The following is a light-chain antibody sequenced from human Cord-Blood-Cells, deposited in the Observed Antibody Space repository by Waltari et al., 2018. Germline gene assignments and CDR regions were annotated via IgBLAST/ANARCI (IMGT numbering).Light chain of an antibody. CDR3: QQSWT. CDR2: DAP. J-gene: IGKJ1*01. Sequence: DIQMTQSPSTLSASVGDRVTITCRASQSISSWLAWYQQKPGKAPKLLIYDAPSLESGVPSRFSGSGSGTEFTLTISSLQPDDFATYYCQQSWTFGQGTKVEIK. V-gene: IGKV1-5*01. CDR1: QSISSW.